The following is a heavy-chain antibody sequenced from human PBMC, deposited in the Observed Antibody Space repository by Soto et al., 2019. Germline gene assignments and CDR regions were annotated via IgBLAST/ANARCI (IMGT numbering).Heavy chain of an antibody. J-gene: IGHJ4*02. CDR1: GGSISSYY. V-gene: IGHV4-59*12. D-gene: IGHD3-22*01. Sequence: SETLSLTCTVSGGSISSYYWSWIRQPPGKGLEWIGYIYYSGSTYYNPSLKSRVTISVDTSKNQFSLKLSSVTAADTAVYYCARAPSEWLLPYYFDYWGQGTLVTVSS. CDR2: IYYSGST. CDR3: ARAPSEWLLPYYFDY.